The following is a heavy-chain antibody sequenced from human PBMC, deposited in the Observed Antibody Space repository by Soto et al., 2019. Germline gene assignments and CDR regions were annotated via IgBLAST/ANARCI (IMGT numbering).Heavy chain of an antibody. D-gene: IGHD1-20*01. CDR3: ARGGITAVRNYYFDH. CDR1: GDSISSSEW. Sequence: LSLTCKVSGDSISSSEWWSWVRQPPGKGLEWIAEIHHSGPTNYNPSLQSRVTITVDKSKNQISPRLSTVTAADTAVYYCARGGITAVRNYYFDHWGQGTLVTVSS. V-gene: IGHV4-4*02. CDR2: IHHSGPT. J-gene: IGHJ4*02.